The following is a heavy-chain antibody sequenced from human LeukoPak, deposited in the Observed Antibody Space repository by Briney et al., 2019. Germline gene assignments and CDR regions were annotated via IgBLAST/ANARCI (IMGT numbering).Heavy chain of an antibody. CDR1: GYSFSSYW. Sequence: GESLKISCKGSGYSFSSYWIGWVRQMPGKGLEWMGLINAADSDTRYSPSFQGQVLISADKSISTAYLQWGNLKATDTALYYCARLPCTGGSCSKTFDYWGQGTLVTVYS. CDR2: INAADSDT. V-gene: IGHV5-51*01. D-gene: IGHD2-15*01. J-gene: IGHJ4*02. CDR3: ARLPCTGGSCSKTFDY.